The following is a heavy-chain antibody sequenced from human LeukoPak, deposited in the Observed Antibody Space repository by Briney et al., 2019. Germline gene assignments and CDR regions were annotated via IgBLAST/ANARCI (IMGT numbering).Heavy chain of an antibody. D-gene: IGHD6-19*01. Sequence: GGTPRLSCAASGFTFSNHGMNWVRQAPGKGLEWVSGISPSGDITYYADSVKGRFTISRDNSKNTLYLQMNSLRAEDTAVYYCAKDQGAGPFDYWGQGTPVTVSS. CDR2: ISPSGDIT. J-gene: IGHJ4*02. CDR3: AKDQGAGPFDY. CDR1: GFTFSNHG. V-gene: IGHV3-23*01.